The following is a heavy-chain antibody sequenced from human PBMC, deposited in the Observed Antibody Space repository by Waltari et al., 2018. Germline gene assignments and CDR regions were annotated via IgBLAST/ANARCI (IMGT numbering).Heavy chain of an antibody. CDR2: IIPIFGTA. CDR3: ARYLPRGYCSGGSCYSAAFDI. J-gene: IGHJ3*02. Sequence: VQLVQSGAEVKKPGSSVKVSCKASGGTFSSYAISWVRQAPGQGLEWMGGIIPIFGTANYAQKFQGRVTITADESTSTAYMELSSLRSEDTAVYYCARYLPRGYCSGGSCYSAAFDIWGQGTMVTVSS. V-gene: IGHV1-69*12. D-gene: IGHD2-15*01. CDR1: GGTFSSYA.